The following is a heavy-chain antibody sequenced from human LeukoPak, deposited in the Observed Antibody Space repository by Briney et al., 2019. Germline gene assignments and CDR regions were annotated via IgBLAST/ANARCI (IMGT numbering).Heavy chain of an antibody. J-gene: IGHJ5*02. V-gene: IGHV4-4*07. CDR1: GGSISSYY. D-gene: IGHD6-19*01. Sequence: SETLSLTCTVSGGSISSYYWSWIRQPAGKGLEWIGRIYTSGSTNYNPSLKSRVTMSVDTSKNQFSLKLSSVTAADTAVYYCARDLLAVPYGDRFDPWGQGTLVTVSS. CDR2: IYTSGST. CDR3: ARDLLAVPYGDRFDP.